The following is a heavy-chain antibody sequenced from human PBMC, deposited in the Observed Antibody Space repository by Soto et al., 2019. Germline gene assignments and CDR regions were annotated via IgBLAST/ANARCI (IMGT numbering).Heavy chain of an antibody. CDR2: ISTNTGHT. CDR3: AREEYRQVHH. J-gene: IGHJ1*01. D-gene: IGHD3-16*02. CDR1: GYTFTNYG. Sequence: QVQLVQSGAEVKKPGASVKVSCKASGYTFTNYGISWVRQAPGQGLEWMGWISTNTGHTDYARNLRGRVTMTTDASTTTAHIELRSLTSDDTAIYFCAREEYRQVHHWGQGTLVTVSS. V-gene: IGHV1-18*04.